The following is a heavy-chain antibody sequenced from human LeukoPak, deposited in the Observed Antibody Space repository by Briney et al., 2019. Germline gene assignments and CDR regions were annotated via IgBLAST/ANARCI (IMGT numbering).Heavy chain of an antibody. CDR3: AKDRGY. J-gene: IGHJ4*02. CDR1: ELTFSSFP. V-gene: IGHV3-23*01. Sequence: GGSLRLSCAASELTFSSFPMTWVRQAPGKGLEWVSAISGSGGTTYYADSVKGRFTISRDNSKNTLYLQMNSLTAEDTAVYYCAKDRGYWGQGTLVTVSS. CDR2: ISGSGGTT.